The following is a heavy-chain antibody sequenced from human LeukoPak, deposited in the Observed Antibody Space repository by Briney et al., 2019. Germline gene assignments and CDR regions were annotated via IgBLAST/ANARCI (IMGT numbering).Heavy chain of an antibody. D-gene: IGHD3-22*01. CDR2: IKKDGSEK. J-gene: IGHJ4*02. V-gene: IGHV3-7*01. CDR1: GFTYRTYW. Sequence: GGSLRLSCAASGFTYRTYWMTWVRQAPGKGLEWVANIKKDGSEKYYVDSVKGRFTISRDNAKNSLYLQMNSLRAKDTAVYYCARETRYYYDSSAYYSGYFDYWGQGTLVTVSS. CDR3: ARETRYYYDSSAYYSGYFDY.